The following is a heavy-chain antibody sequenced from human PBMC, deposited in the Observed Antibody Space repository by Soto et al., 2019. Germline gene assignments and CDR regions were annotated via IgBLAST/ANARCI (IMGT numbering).Heavy chain of an antibody. CDR3: AKSLLFVDHAYMDV. V-gene: IGHV1-69*02. D-gene: IGHD2-21*01. CDR1: GGSFISYT. J-gene: IGHJ6*03. Sequence: QVQLVQSGAEVKTPGSSVKVSCEASGGSFISYTFTWVRQAPGQGLEWMGRIIPIQGRANYALKLQDRVTITADRSTKTVYMELRSLRPEDTAVYYCAKSLLFVDHAYMDVWGKGTTVTVSS. CDR2: IIPIQGRA.